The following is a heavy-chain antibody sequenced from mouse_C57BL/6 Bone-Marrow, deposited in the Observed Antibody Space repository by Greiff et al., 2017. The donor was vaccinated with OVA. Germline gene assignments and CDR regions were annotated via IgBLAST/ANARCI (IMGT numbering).Heavy chain of an antibody. Sequence: EVKLMESGGGLVQPGESLKLSCESNEYEFPSHDMSWVRKTPEKRLELVAAINSDGGSTYYPDTMERRFIISRDNTKKTLYLQMSSLRSEDTALYYCARSGLHGMGAMDYWGQGTSVTVSS. CDR3: ARSGLHGMGAMDY. J-gene: IGHJ4*01. V-gene: IGHV5-2*01. D-gene: IGHD3-1*01. CDR1: EYEFPSHD. CDR2: INSDGGST.